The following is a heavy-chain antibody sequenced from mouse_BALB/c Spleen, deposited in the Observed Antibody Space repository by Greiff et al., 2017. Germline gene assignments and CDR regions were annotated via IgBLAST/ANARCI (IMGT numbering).Heavy chain of an antibody. V-gene: IGHV14-3*02. J-gene: IGHJ3*01. CDR3: ARKGYYGYGFAY. D-gene: IGHD1-2*01. Sequence: EVQVVESGAELVKPGASVKLSCTASGFNIKDTYMHWVKQRPEQGLEWIGRIDPANGNTKYDPKFQGKATITADTSSNTAYLQLSSLTSEDTAVYYCARKGYYGYGFAYWGQGTLVTVSA. CDR2: IDPANGNT. CDR1: GFNIKDTY.